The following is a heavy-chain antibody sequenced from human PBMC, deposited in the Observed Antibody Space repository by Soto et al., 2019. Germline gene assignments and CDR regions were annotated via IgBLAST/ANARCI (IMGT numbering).Heavy chain of an antibody. CDR1: GYSFTSYY. Sequence: QVQLVQSGAEVKKPGASVKVSCKASGYSFTSYYMHWVRQAPGHGLECMGIINPSDGGTTYSQKFQGRVTMTRDTSTSTVYMELSSLRSEDTAVYYCARVYYDSGIYYYAYWGQGTLVTVSS. V-gene: IGHV1-46*01. J-gene: IGHJ4*02. CDR3: ARVYYDSGIYYYAY. D-gene: IGHD3-10*01. CDR2: INPSDGGT.